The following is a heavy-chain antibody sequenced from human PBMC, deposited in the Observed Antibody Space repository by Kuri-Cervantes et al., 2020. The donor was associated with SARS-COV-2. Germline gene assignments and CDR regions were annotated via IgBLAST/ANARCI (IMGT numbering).Heavy chain of an antibody. CDR2: IYYSGGT. CDR3: ARLVRQYSSSSSPDY. D-gene: IGHD6-6*01. Sequence: SETLSLTCSVSGDSIRSTSYYWGWIRQPPGKGLEWIGNIYYSGGTYYSPSLKSRVTISVDMSKDQFSLNLNSVTAADTAVYYCARLVRQYSSSSSPDYWGQGTLVTVSS. V-gene: IGHV4-39*01. J-gene: IGHJ4*02. CDR1: GDSIRSTSYY.